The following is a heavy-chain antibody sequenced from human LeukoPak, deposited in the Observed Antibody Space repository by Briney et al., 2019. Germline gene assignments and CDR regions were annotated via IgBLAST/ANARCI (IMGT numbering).Heavy chain of an antibody. CDR2: INPNSGGT. V-gene: IGHV1-2*02. J-gene: IGHJ6*02. CDR3: ARELYSSSSPGDGYGMDV. Sequence: ASVKVSCKASGYTFTGYYMHWVRQAPGQGLEWMGWINPNSGGTNYAQKFQDRVTMTRDTSISTAYMELSRLRSDDTAVYYCARELYSSSSPGDGYGMDVWGQGTTVTVSS. CDR1: GYTFTGYY. D-gene: IGHD6-6*01.